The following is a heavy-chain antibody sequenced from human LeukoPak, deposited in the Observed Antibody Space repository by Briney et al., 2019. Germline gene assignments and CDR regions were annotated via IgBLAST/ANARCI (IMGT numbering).Heavy chain of an antibody. CDR2: IIPIFGSS. D-gene: IGHD6-13*01. V-gene: IGHV1-69*01. CDR3: ARGGRAAAGTGADY. Sequence: ASVKVSCKASGGTFNNYAINWVRQAPGQGLEWMGGIIPIFGSSNYAQKFQGRVTITADESTTTAYMELSSLRSEDTAVYYCARGGRAAAGTGADYWGQGTLVTVSS. J-gene: IGHJ4*02. CDR1: GGTFNNYA.